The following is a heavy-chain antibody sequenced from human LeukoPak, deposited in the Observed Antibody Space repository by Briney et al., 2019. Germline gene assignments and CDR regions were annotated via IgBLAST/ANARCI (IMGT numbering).Heavy chain of an antibody. D-gene: IGHD5-12*01. Sequence: GASVKVSCKASGGTFSSYAISWVRQAPGQGLEWMGGIIPIFDTANYAQKFQGRVTITADESTSTAYMELSRLRSEDTAVYCCARGGGYSGYEDYWGQGTLVTVSS. CDR1: GGTFSSYA. CDR2: IIPIFDTA. CDR3: ARGGGYSGYEDY. V-gene: IGHV1-69*01. J-gene: IGHJ4*02.